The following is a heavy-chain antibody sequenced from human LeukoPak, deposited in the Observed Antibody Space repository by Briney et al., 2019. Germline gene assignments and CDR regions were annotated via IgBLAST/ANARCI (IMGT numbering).Heavy chain of an antibody. CDR1: GFTFSSYAM. D-gene: IGHD5-18*01. J-gene: IGHJ4*02. V-gene: IGHV4-4*02. CDR2: IYHSGST. Sequence: SGGSLRLSCAASGFTFSSYAMSWVRQPPGKGLEWIGEIYHSGSTNYNPSLKSRVTISVDKSKNQFSLKLSSVTAADTAVYYCARLRYSYGWGYFDYWGQGTLVTVSS. CDR3: ARLRYSYGWGYFDY.